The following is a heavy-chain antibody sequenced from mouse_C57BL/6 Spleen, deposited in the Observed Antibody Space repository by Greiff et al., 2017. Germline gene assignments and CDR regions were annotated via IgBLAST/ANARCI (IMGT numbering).Heavy chain of an antibody. V-gene: IGHV5-16*01. J-gene: IGHJ1*03. CDR1: GFTFSDYY. CDR2: INYDGSST. CDR3: ARWLERGYFDV. Sequence: VMLVESEGGLVQPGSSMKLSCTASGFTFSDYYMAWVRQVPEKGLEWVANINYDGSSTYYLDSLKSRFIISRDNAKNILYLQMSSLKSEDTATYYCARWLERGYFDVWGTGTTVTVSS. D-gene: IGHD3-3*01.